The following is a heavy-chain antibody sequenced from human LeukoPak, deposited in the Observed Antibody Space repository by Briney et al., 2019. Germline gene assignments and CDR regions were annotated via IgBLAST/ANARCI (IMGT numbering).Heavy chain of an antibody. CDR3: ARGKMVYATNNWFDP. Sequence: ASVKVSCKASGYTFTGYYMHWVRQAPGQGLEWMGWINPNSGGTNYAQKFQGRVTMTRDTSISTAYMELSRPRSDDTAVYYCARGKMVYATNNWFDPWGQGTLVTVSS. D-gene: IGHD2-8*01. J-gene: IGHJ5*02. CDR2: INPNSGGT. V-gene: IGHV1-2*02. CDR1: GYTFTGYY.